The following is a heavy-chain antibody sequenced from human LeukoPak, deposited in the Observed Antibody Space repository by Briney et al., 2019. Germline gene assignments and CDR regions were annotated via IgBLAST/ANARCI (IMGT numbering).Heavy chain of an antibody. V-gene: IGHV3-21*01. CDR2: ISSSSSYI. CDR1: GFTFSSYS. D-gene: IGHD3-22*01. J-gene: IGHJ6*02. CDR3: ARERTYYYDSSGYYYPYYYYYGMDV. Sequence: PGGSLRLSCAASGFTFSSYSMNWVRQAPGKGLEWVSSISSSSSYIYYADSVKGRFTISRDNAKNSLYLQMNSLRAEDTAVYYCARERTYYYDSSGYYYPYYYYYGMDVWGQGTTVTVSS.